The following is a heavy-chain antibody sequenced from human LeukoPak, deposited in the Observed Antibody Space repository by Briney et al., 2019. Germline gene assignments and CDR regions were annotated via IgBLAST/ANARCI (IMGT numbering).Heavy chain of an antibody. CDR1: GFAFSTYS. V-gene: IGHV3-48*01. D-gene: IGHD4-23*01. Sequence: GGSLRLSCAASGFAFSTYSMNWVRQAPGKGLEWISYITTSSSTIYYADSVKGRFTISRDNAKNSLYLQMNSLRGEDTAVYYCAKLSYGDNSGYWGQGTLVTVSS. CDR3: AKLSYGDNSGY. CDR2: ITTSSSTI. J-gene: IGHJ4*02.